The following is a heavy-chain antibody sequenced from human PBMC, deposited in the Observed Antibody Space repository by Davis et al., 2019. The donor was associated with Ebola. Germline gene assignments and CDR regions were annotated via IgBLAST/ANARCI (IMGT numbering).Heavy chain of an antibody. CDR1: GYTFTSYG. V-gene: IGHV1-18*04. CDR3: ARDLSGWPPNWFDP. CDR2: INAGNGNT. Sequence: ASVKVSCKASGYTFTSYGISWVRQAPGQGLEWMGWINAGNGNTKYSQKFQGRVTITRDTSAGTAYMELSSLRSEDTAVYYCARDLSGWPPNWFDPWGQGTLVTVSS. D-gene: IGHD6-19*01. J-gene: IGHJ5*02.